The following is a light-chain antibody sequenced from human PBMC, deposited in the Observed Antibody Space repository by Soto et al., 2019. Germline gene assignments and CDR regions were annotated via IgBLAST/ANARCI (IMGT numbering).Light chain of an antibody. V-gene: IGKV1-39*01. Sequence: DIQMTQSPSSLSASVGDRVTITCRASQSISSYLNWYQQKPGKAPKLLIYTAYSLQSRVPPRVSGTGFGTDFSRTISRLQPEDFATYYCQQSYNTPRTFGQGTKVQLK. J-gene: IGKJ1*01. CDR3: QQSYNTPRT. CDR1: QSISSY. CDR2: TAY.